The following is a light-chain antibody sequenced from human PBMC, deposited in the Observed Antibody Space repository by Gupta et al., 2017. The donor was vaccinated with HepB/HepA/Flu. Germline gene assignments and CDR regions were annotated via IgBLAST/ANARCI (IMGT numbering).Light chain of an antibody. V-gene: IGKV1-33*01. J-gene: IGKJ5*01. CDR1: QDITNY. CDR3: QQVDNFPIT. Sequence: DIQMTQSPSSLSASVGDRITISCQASQDITNYLHWYQQKPGKAPELLIYDSSNLETGVPSRFSGSGVGTHFTLTINSLQPEDIVTYYCQQVDNFPITFGQGTLLEIK. CDR2: DSS.